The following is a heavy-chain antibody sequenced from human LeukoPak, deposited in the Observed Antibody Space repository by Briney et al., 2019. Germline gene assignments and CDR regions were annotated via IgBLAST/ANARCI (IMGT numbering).Heavy chain of an antibody. Sequence: PSETLSLTCTVSGGSISSYYWSWIRQPAGKGLEWIGRIYTSGSTNYNPSLKSRVTMSVDTSKNQFSLKLSSVTAADTAVYYCAGKYYYDSSGYYYVDYWGQGTLVSVSS. CDR1: GGSISSYY. J-gene: IGHJ4*02. V-gene: IGHV4-4*07. CDR2: IYTSGST. CDR3: AGKYYYDSSGYYYVDY. D-gene: IGHD3-22*01.